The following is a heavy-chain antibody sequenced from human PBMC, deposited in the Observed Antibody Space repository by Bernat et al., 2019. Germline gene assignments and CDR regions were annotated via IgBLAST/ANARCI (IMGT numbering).Heavy chain of an antibody. D-gene: IGHD4-17*01. CDR1: GFTFSSYA. CDR2: ISGSGGST. J-gene: IGHJ4*02. Sequence: EVQLLESGGGLVQPGGSPRLSCAASGFTFSSYAMSWVRQAPGKGLEWVSAISGSGGSTYYADSVKGRFTISRDNSKNTLYLQMNSLRAEDTAVYYCAKGGERYGDYFDYWGQGTLVTVSS. V-gene: IGHV3-23*01. CDR3: AKGGERYGDYFDY.